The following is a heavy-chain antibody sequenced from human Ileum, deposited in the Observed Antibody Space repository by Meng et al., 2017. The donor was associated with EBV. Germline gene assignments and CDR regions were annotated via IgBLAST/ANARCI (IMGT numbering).Heavy chain of an antibody. Sequence: QVQLQQSCQRLVKPSETLSLTGTVSGGPINSSSYYWGWIRQPPGKGLEWIGSIYYSGRTYYNPSLKSRVTISVDTSKNQFSLKLSSVTAADTAVYYCARPIAAAGWFDPWGQGTLVTVSS. D-gene: IGHD6-13*01. J-gene: IGHJ5*02. CDR1: GGPINSSSYY. CDR2: IYYSGRT. V-gene: IGHV4-39*01. CDR3: ARPIAAAGWFDP.